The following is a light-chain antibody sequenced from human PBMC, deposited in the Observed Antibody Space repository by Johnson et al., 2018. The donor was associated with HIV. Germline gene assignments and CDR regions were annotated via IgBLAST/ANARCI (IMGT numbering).Light chain of an antibody. CDR3: GTWDSNLSVGNV. Sequence: QSVLTQPPSVSAAPGQKVTISCSGSSSNIGNNYVSWYRQLPGTAPQLLIYENNKRPSGIPDRFSGSKSATSATLGITGLQTGDEADYYCGTWDSNLSVGNVFGTGTKVTVL. CDR1: SSNIGNNY. CDR2: ENN. J-gene: IGLJ1*01. V-gene: IGLV1-51*02.